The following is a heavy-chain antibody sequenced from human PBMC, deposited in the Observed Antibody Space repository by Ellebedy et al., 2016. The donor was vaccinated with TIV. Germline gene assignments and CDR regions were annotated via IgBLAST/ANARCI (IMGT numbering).Heavy chain of an antibody. Sequence: SETLSLXCSVSGGSMTRSYYYWGWIRQAPGKGLEWIGTIYYGGITYYSLSLESRVTISEDTSKNQFSLKLNSVTAADTAVYYCADWFSSGSDDYWGQGTLVTVSS. CDR2: IYYGGIT. V-gene: IGHV4-39*07. CDR3: ADWFSSGSDDY. CDR1: GGSMTRSYYY. D-gene: IGHD6-19*01. J-gene: IGHJ4*03.